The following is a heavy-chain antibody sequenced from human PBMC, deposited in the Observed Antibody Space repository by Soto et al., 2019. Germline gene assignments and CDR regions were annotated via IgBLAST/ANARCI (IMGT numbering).Heavy chain of an antibody. J-gene: IGHJ4*02. V-gene: IGHV3-23*01. D-gene: IGHD3-10*01. CDR2: IRGSGGST. Sequence: EVPLLESGGGLVQPGGSLRLSCEASGFTFSSYAMSWVRQAPGKGLEWVSAIRGSGGSTDYADSVKGRFTISRDNSATTLYLQMNSRGADDTAVYYCVKVDGPNFGAGGWVVDFWGQGNLVTVSA. CDR1: GFTFSSYA. CDR3: VKVDGPNFGAGGWVVDF.